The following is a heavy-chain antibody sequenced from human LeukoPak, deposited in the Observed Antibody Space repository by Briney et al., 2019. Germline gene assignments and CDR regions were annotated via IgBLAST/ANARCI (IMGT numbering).Heavy chain of an antibody. D-gene: IGHD3-22*01. V-gene: IGHV3-23*01. CDR1: GFTFSSYA. CDR3: AKDQKRRITMIVVVIRYFDY. CDR2: ISGSGGST. Sequence: PGGSLRLSCAASGFTFSSYAMSWVRQAPGKGLEWVSAISGSGGSTYYADSVKGRFTISRDNSKNTLYLQMNSLRAEDTAVYYCAKDQKRRITMIVVVIRYFDYWSQGTLVTVSS. J-gene: IGHJ4*02.